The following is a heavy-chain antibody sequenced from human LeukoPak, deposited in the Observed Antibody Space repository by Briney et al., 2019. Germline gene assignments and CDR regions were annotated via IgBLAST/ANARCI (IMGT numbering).Heavy chain of an antibody. V-gene: IGHV3-48*03. CDR2: ISSSGSTI. Sequence: QPGGSLRLSCAASGFTFSSYEMNWVRQAPGKGLEWVSYISSSGSTIYYADSVKGRFTISRDNAKNSLYLQMNSLRAEDTAVYYCARDFAWAAAGYYYYYYMDVWGKGTTVTVSS. J-gene: IGHJ6*03. D-gene: IGHD6-13*01. CDR1: GFTFSSYE. CDR3: ARDFAWAAAGYYYYYYMDV.